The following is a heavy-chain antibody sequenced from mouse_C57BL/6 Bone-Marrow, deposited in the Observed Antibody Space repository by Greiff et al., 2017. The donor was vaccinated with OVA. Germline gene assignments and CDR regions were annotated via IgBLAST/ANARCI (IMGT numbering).Heavy chain of an antibody. V-gene: IGHV1-64*01. CDR1: GYTFTSYW. CDR2: IHPNSGST. Sequence: QVQLQQPGAELVKPGASVKLSCKASGYTFTSYWMHWVKQRPGQGLEWIGMIHPNSGSTNYNEKFKSKATLTVDKSSSTAYMQLSSLTSEDAAVYYCARSISSIYYGCDYWGQGTTLTVSA. J-gene: IGHJ2*01. CDR3: ARSISSIYYGCDY. D-gene: IGHD2-2*01.